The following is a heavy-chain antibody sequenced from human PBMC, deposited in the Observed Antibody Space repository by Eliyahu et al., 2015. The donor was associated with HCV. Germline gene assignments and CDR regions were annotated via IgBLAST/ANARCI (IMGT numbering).Heavy chain of an antibody. CDR3: ALLRGGPLLGIFFSH. CDR1: GFSLSTSGVV. V-gene: IGHV2-5*01. J-gene: IGHJ4*02. D-gene: IGHD3-3*01. Sequence: QITLKESGPTLVKPTQTLTLTCTFSGFSLSTSGVVVGWIRQPPGKALEWLALIYWNDDKRYSPSLKSRLTITKDTSKNQVVLTMTNMDPVDTATYYCALLRGGPLLGIFFSHWGQGTLVTVSS. CDR2: IYWNDDK.